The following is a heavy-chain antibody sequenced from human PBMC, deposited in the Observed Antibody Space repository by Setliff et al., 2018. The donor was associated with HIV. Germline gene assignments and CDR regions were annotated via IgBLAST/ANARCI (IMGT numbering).Heavy chain of an antibody. CDR3: AMLDTSDYFRNNWFDS. V-gene: IGHV4-61*09. J-gene: IGHJ5*01. D-gene: IGHD3-22*01. CDR1: GGSISSGTYY. Sequence: PSETLSLTCTVSGGSISSGTYYWNWIRQPAGKGLEWIGHIHTDGSTNFNPSLRSRVTISADTPKNQLSLKLTSVTAADTAVYYCAMLDTSDYFRNNWFDSCGQGTLVTVSS. CDR2: IHTDGST.